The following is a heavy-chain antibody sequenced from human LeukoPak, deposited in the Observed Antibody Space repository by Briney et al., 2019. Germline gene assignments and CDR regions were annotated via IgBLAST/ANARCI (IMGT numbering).Heavy chain of an antibody. J-gene: IGHJ5*02. Sequence: SQTLSLTCAVSGGSISSGGYSWSWIRQPPGKGLEWIGYIYYSGSTYYNPSLKSRVTISVDTSKNQFSLKLSSVTAADTAVYYCARAGGNSDYVRGEHLDPNSKFDPWGQGTLVTVSS. CDR2: IYYSGST. V-gene: IGHV4-30-4*07. CDR1: GGSISSGGYS. D-gene: IGHD3-16*01. CDR3: ARAGGNSDYVRGEHLDPNSKFDP.